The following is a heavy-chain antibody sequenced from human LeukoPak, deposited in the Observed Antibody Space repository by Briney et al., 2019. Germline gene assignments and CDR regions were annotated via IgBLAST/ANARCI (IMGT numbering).Heavy chain of an antibody. CDR1: GGSISSSSYY. Sequence: SETLSLTCTVSGGSISSSSYYWGWIRQPPGKGLEWIGSIYYSGSTYYNPSLKSRVTISVDTSKNQFSLKLSSVTAADTAVYYCARDRPGGSSWYWEVWGQGTLVTVSS. V-gene: IGHV4-39*07. CDR2: IYYSGST. CDR3: ARDRPGGSSWYWEV. D-gene: IGHD6-13*01. J-gene: IGHJ4*02.